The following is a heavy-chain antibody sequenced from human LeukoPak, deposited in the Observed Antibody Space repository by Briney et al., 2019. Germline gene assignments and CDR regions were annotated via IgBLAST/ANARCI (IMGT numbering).Heavy chain of an antibody. CDR1: GGSFSGYY. D-gene: IGHD5-24*01. Sequence: PSETLSLTCAVYGGSFSGYYWSWIRQPPGKGLEWIGEINHSGSTNYNPSLKSRVTISVDTSKNQFSLKLSSVTAADTAVYFCSREGRWLQLGFDYWGRGTLVTVSS. J-gene: IGHJ4*02. CDR3: SREGRWLQLGFDY. V-gene: IGHV4-34*01. CDR2: INHSGST.